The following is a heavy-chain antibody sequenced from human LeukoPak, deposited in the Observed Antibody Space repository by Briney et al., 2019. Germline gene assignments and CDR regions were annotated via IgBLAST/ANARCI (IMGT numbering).Heavy chain of an antibody. D-gene: IGHD3-10*01. CDR1: GGSISSYY. Sequence: SETLSLTCTVSGGSISSYYWSWSRQPPGKGLEWIGYIYYSGSTNYNPSLKSRVTISVDTSKNQFSLKLSSVAAADTAVYYCARLHGYGSGRPWGQGTLVTVSS. CDR2: IYYSGST. CDR3: ARLHGYGSGRP. J-gene: IGHJ5*02. V-gene: IGHV4-59*08.